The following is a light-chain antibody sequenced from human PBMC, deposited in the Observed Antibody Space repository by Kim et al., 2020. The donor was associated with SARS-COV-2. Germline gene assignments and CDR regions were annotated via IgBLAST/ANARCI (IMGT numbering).Light chain of an antibody. Sequence: ALGQTVRITCQGDSLRRYYASWYQQKPGKAPVLVIYGKNNRPSGIPDRFSGSSSGNTASLTITGAQAEDEADYYCNSRDSSGNHYVFGTGTKVTVL. CDR3: NSRDSSGNHYV. CDR1: SLRRYY. J-gene: IGLJ1*01. CDR2: GKN. V-gene: IGLV3-19*01.